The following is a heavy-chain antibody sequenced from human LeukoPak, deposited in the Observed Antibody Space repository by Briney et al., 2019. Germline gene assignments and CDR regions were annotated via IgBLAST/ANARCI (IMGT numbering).Heavy chain of an antibody. CDR2: IKQDGSEK. V-gene: IGHV3-7*01. CDR1: GSTFSGYW. CDR3: ARMVRLDY. J-gene: IGHJ4*02. D-gene: IGHD3-10*01. Sequence: PGGSLRLSCAASGSTFSGYWMSWVRQAPGKGLEWVANIKQDGSEKYYVDSVKGRFSISRDNAKNSLYLQMNSLRAEDTAVYYCARMVRLDYWGQGTLVTVSS.